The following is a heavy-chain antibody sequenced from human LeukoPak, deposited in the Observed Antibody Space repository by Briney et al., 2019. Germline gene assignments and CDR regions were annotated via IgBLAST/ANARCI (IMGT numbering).Heavy chain of an antibody. Sequence: GGSLRLSCAASGFTFTDHYMDWVRQAPGKGLEWVGRIQNKKKTNLYTTSASVKGRFTMSRDDSKNSLYLQMNGLKTEDTAVYYCTRDKDTALDAWGQGTLVTVSS. CDR2: IQNKKKTNLYTT. V-gene: IGHV3-72*01. D-gene: IGHD5-18*01. J-gene: IGHJ5*02. CDR3: TRDKDTALDA. CDR1: GFTFTDHY.